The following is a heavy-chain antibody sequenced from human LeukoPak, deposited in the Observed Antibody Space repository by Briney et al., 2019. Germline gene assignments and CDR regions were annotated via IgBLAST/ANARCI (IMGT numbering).Heavy chain of an antibody. D-gene: IGHD3-9*01. CDR1: GYTFTSYG. V-gene: IGHV1-18*01. CDR3: AREYRINFDWSPEAFDI. J-gene: IGHJ3*02. Sequence: GASVKVSCKASGYTFTSYGISWVRQAPGQGLEWMGWISAYNGNTNYAQKLQGRVTITADKSTSTAYMELSSLRSEDTAVYYCAREYRINFDWSPEAFDIWGQGTMVTVSS. CDR2: ISAYNGNT.